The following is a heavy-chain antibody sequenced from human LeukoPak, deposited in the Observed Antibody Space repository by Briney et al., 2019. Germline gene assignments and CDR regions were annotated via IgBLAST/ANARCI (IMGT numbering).Heavy chain of an antibody. Sequence: PGGSLRLSCAASGFTFSSHGMNWVRQAPGKGLEWVSSISSSSGYIYYADSVKGRFTISRDNAKNSLYLQMNSLRAEDTAVYYCAREAVVVVVAATSAFHMDVWGKGTTVTVSS. CDR3: AREAVVVVVAATSAFHMDV. J-gene: IGHJ6*03. CDR1: GFTFSSHG. D-gene: IGHD2-15*01. V-gene: IGHV3-21*01. CDR2: ISSSSGYI.